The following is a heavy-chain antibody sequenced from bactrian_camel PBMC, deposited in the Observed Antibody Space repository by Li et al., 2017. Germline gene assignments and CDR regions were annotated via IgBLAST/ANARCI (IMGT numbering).Heavy chain of an antibody. CDR1: GSIFSICA. CDR2: ISSDGTT. D-gene: IGHD6*01. J-gene: IGHJ4*01. V-gene: IGHV3S53*01. Sequence: HVQLVESGGGSVQAGGSLKLSCVVSGSIFSICAMGWYKQAPGKQPLERELIASISSDGTTTYTDSVKGRVTIPQDYAKNTMYLQMNNLKTEDTAVYYCAPAGRSYVDIKCRARLGQGTQVTVS.